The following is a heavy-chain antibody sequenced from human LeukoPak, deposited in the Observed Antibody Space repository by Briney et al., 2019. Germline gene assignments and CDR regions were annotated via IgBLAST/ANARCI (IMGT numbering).Heavy chain of an antibody. CDR2: ISSSSSTI. V-gene: IGHV3-48*04. CDR3: ARDRLTYYDIFQPFYYYYMDV. CDR1: GFTFSSYS. Sequence: GGSLRLSCAAPGFTFSSYSMNWVRQAPGKGLEWVSYISSSSSTIYYADSVKGRFTISRDNAKNSLYLQMNSLRAEDTAVYYCARDRLTYYDIFQPFYYYYMDVWGKGTTVTVSS. D-gene: IGHD3-9*01. J-gene: IGHJ6*03.